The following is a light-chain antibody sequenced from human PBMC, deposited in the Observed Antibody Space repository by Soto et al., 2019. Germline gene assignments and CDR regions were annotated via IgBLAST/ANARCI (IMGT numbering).Light chain of an antibody. CDR3: QQYGNSPRT. CDR1: QSVSSSY. V-gene: IGKV3-20*01. J-gene: IGKJ1*01. Sequence: VLTQPPGTLSLSPGEGATLSCRASQSVSSSYLAWYQQKPGQAPRLVIYGASGRATGIPDRFSGSGSGTDFTLTISRLEPEDFAVYYCQQYGNSPRTFGQGTKVDIK. CDR2: GAS.